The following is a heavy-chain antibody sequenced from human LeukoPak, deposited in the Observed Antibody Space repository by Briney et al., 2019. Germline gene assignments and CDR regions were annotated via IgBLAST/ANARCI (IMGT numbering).Heavy chain of an antibody. V-gene: IGHV3-23*01. Sequence: GGSLRLSCTASGFTFSSFAMNWVRQVPGKGLEWVSVVTGDSGTIHYSDSVKGRFTISRGNSKNTLYLQMNNLRAEDTAVYYCAKAAYCSSTSCPASYYYYYMDVWGKGTTVTVSS. CDR2: VTGDSGTI. CDR3: AKAAYCSSTSCPASYYYYYMDV. CDR1: GFTFSSFA. D-gene: IGHD2-2*01. J-gene: IGHJ6*03.